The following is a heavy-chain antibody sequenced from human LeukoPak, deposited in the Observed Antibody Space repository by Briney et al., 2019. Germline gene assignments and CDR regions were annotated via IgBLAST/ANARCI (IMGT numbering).Heavy chain of an antibody. J-gene: IGHJ6*02. CDR3: ARDPPDYAILTVDYGMDV. CDR1: GFTFSSCW. V-gene: IGHV3-7*01. Sequence: PGGSLRLSCAASGFTFSSCWMSWVRQAPGKGLEWVADIKQDGSEKYYVDSVKGRFTISRGNAKNSLYLQMNSLRAEDTAVYYCARDPPDYAILTVDYGMDVWGQGTTVTVSS. D-gene: IGHD3-9*01. CDR2: IKQDGSEK.